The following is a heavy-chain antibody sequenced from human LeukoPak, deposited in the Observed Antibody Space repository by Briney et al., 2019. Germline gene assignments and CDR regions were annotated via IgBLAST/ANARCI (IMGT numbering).Heavy chain of an antibody. Sequence: SSETLSLTCTVSGGSTSNNYWSWIRQPPGKGLEWIGSIYYSGSTYYNPSLKSRVTISVDTSKNQFSLKLSSVTAADTAVYYCARRGQQLDYWGQGTLVTVSS. CDR3: ARRGQQLDY. CDR1: GGSTSNNY. D-gene: IGHD6-13*01. J-gene: IGHJ4*02. V-gene: IGHV4-59*05. CDR2: IYYSGST.